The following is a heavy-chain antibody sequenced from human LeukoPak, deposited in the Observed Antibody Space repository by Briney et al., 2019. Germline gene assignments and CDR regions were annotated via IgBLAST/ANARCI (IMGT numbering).Heavy chain of an antibody. CDR1: GFTFSSYG. Sequence: PGRSLRLSCAASGFTFSSYGMHWVRQAPGKGLELVAVISYDGSNKYYADSVKGRFTISRDNSKNTLYLQMNSLRAEDTAVYYCAKDWDYDILTGYYTDPLLPDYWGQGTLVTVSS. V-gene: IGHV3-30*18. D-gene: IGHD3-9*01. CDR2: ISYDGSNK. CDR3: AKDWDYDILTGYYTDPLLPDY. J-gene: IGHJ4*02.